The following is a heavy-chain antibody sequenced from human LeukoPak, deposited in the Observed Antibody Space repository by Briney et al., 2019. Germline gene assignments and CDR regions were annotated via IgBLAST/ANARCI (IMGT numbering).Heavy chain of an antibody. CDR3: ARLYSGSLIFDY. D-gene: IGHD1-26*01. V-gene: IGHV1-69*13. J-gene: IGHJ4*02. CDR1: GGTFSSYA. CDR2: IIPIFGTA. Sequence: ASVKVFCKASGGTFSSYAISWVRQAPGQGLEWMGGIIPIFGTANYAQKFQGRVTITADESTSTAYMELSSLRSEDTAVYYCARLYSGSLIFDYWGQGTLVTVSS.